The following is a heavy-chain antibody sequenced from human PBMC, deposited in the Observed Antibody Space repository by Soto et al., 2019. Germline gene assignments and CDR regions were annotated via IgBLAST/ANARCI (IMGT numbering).Heavy chain of an antibody. CDR3: ARGHIAVADRGYWFDP. Sequence: ASVKVSCKGSGYTFNGYYMRWVRQAPGQGLEWMGWINPNSGGTNYAQKFQGWVTMTRDTSISTAYMELSRLRSDDTAVYYCARGHIAVADRGYWFDPWGQGTLVTVSS. CDR1: GYTFNGYY. J-gene: IGHJ5*02. CDR2: INPNSGGT. V-gene: IGHV1-2*04. D-gene: IGHD6-19*01.